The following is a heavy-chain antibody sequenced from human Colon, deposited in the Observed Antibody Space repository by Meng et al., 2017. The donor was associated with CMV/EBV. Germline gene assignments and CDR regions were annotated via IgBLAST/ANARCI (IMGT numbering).Heavy chain of an antibody. D-gene: IGHD6-13*01. J-gene: IGHJ4*02. Sequence: GSLRLSCTVSGDLVSSGSYYWSWIRQPPGKGLEWIGYIYYSGSTNHNPSLKSRVTLSADKSKNQFSLKLTSVTAADTAGYYCARDDSSTWHRNFDSWGQGILVTVSS. CDR3: ARDDSSTWHRNFDS. V-gene: IGHV4-61*01. CDR2: IYYSGST. CDR1: GDLVSSGSYY.